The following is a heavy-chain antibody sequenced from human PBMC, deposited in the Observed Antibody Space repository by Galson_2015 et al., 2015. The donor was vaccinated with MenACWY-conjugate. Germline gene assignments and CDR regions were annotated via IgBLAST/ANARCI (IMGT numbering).Heavy chain of an antibody. V-gene: IGHV3-33*01. J-gene: IGHJ6*02. CDR1: GFTFSSYG. CDR3: AREGDTASRCMDV. Sequence: SLRLSCAASGFTFSSYGMHWVRQAPGKGLEWVAVIWYDGSNKYYADSVKGRFTISRDNSKNTLYLQMNSLRAEDTAVYYCAREGDTASRCMDVWGQGTTVTVSS. CDR2: IWYDGSNK. D-gene: IGHD2-21*01.